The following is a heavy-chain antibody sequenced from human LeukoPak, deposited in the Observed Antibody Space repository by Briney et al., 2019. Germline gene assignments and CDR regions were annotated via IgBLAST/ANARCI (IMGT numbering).Heavy chain of an antibody. CDR3: AKVGGSGTSYYYFGMDV. Sequence: PGGSLRLSCEASGLSLSNYPMHWVRQAPGKGLEWITLITYDGAFDGCKTYYADSVKVRFTVSRDNSKNTLYLQMNSLRAEDTAVYFCAKVGGSGTSYYYFGMDVWGQGTTVTVSS. V-gene: IGHV3-30*01. CDR2: ITYDGAFDGCKT. D-gene: IGHD3-10*01. J-gene: IGHJ6*02. CDR1: GLSLSNYP.